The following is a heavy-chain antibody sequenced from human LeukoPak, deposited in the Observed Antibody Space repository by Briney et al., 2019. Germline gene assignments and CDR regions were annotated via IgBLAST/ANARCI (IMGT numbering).Heavy chain of an antibody. CDR1: GFTFSSYE. J-gene: IGHJ4*02. CDR2: ISGSGNII. Sequence: GGSLRLSCAASGFTFSSYEMNWVRQAPGKGLEWVSYISGSGNIIYYADSVKGRFTISRDNAKNSLYLQMNSLRAEDTAVYYCAGGPVYSSSWVGRGYYFDYWGQGTLVTVSS. CDR3: AGGPVYSSSWVGRGYYFDY. D-gene: IGHD6-13*01. V-gene: IGHV3-48*03.